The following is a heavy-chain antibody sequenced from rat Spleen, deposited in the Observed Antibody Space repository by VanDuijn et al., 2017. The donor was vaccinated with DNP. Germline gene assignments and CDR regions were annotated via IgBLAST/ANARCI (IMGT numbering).Heavy chain of an antibody. CDR3: TTLYYGYNSYYFDY. CDR1: VFSFSNFG. J-gene: IGHJ2*01. D-gene: IGHD1-6*01. CDR2: ISSSGDST. V-gene: IGHV5-27*01. Sequence: EVQLVESGGGLVQPGRSLKLSCAASVFSFSNFGLAWVRQAPKKGLEWVATISSSGDSTYYRDSVRGRFTISRDNARSTLYLQMDSLRSEDTATYYCTTLYYGYNSYYFDYWGQGVVVTVSS.